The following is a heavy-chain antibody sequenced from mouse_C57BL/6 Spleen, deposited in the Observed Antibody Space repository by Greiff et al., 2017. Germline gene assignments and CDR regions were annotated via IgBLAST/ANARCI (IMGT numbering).Heavy chain of an antibody. J-gene: IGHJ1*03. Sequence: QVQLQQPGAELVKPGASVKLSCKASGYPFPSYWMHWVKQRPGQGLEWIGMIHPNSGSTNYNKKFKSKATLTVDKSSSTAYMQLSSLTSEDSAVYYCARGRGSSYGYFDVWGTGTTVTVSS. CDR1: GYPFPSYW. D-gene: IGHD1-1*01. CDR3: ARGRGSSYGYFDV. V-gene: IGHV1-64*01. CDR2: IHPNSGST.